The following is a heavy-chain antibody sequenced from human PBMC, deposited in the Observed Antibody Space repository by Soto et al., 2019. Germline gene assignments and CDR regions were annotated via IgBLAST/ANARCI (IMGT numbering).Heavy chain of an antibody. CDR3: AKEQLAMTVVVADYFDS. V-gene: IGHV3-30*18. D-gene: IGHD3-22*01. J-gene: IGHJ4*02. CDR1: GFTFSTYG. Sequence: QVQLVESGGGVVQPGKSLRLSCAASGFTFSTYGIHWVRQAPGKGLEWVALISYDGGSKYYGDSVKGRFIISRDNSHNTASMQKNSLRADDTAVYFCAKEQLAMTVVVADYFDSWGQGTLVTVSS. CDR2: ISYDGGSK.